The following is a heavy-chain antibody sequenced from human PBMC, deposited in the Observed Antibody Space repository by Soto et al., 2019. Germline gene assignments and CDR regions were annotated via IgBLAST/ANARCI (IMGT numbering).Heavy chain of an antibody. CDR1: GFTFSSYG. J-gene: IGHJ2*01. CDR3: ARDIGQWLVQWYFDL. V-gene: IGHV3-33*01. D-gene: IGHD6-19*01. Sequence: QVQLVESGGGVVQPGRSLRLSCAASGFTFSSYGMHWVRQAPGKGLEWVAVIWYDGSNKYYADSVKGRFTISRDNSKNTLYLQMNSLRAEDTAVYYCARDIGQWLVQWYFDLWGRGTLVTVSS. CDR2: IWYDGSNK.